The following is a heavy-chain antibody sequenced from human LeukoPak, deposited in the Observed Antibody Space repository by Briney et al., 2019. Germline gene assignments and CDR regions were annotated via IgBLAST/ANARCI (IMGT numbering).Heavy chain of an antibody. CDR2: VYYNGNT. CDR3: ARHSSDWFYFDS. CDR1: GGSISDYY. Sequence: SETLSLTCSVSGGSISDYYWSWVRQPPGKTLEWIGYVYYNGNTKYSPSLKSRVTMSVDSSKNQFSLKLTSVTAADTAIYYCARHSSDWFYFDSWGWGTLVTVSS. J-gene: IGHJ4*02. V-gene: IGHV4-59*01. D-gene: IGHD3-9*01.